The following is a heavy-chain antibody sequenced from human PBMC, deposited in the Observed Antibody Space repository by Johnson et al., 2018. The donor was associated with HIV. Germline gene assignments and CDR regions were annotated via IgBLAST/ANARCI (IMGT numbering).Heavy chain of an antibody. Sequence: QMLLVESGGGLVQPGGSLRLSCAASGFTVSSNYMSWVRQAPGKGLEWVSYISSSGSTIYYADSVKGRFTSSRDNSKNSLYLQMNSLRAEDTAVYYCASYAGLGAFDIWGQGTMVTVSS. CDR2: ISSSGSTI. CDR3: ASYAGLGAFDI. V-gene: IGHV3-11*01. D-gene: IGHD4-17*01. CDR1: GFTVSSNY. J-gene: IGHJ3*02.